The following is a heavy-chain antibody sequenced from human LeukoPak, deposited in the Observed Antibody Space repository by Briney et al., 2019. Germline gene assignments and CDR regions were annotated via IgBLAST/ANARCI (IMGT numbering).Heavy chain of an antibody. CDR2: IYYSGST. CDR1: GGSISSGDYY. Sequence: SETLSLTCTVSGGSISSGDYYWSWIRQPPGKGLEWIGYIYYSGSTYYNPSLKSRVTISVDTSKNQFSLKLSSVTAADTAVYYCARQFYVSSGYYPFSAFDIWGQGTMVTVSS. J-gene: IGHJ3*02. D-gene: IGHD3-22*01. V-gene: IGHV4-30-4*01. CDR3: ARQFYVSSGYYPFSAFDI.